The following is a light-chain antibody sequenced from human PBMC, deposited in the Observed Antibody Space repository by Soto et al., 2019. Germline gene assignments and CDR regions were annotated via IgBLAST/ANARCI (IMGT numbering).Light chain of an antibody. Sequence: QSVLTQPPSASGTPGQRVTISCSGGSSNIGSNTVNWYRQLPGTAPKLIITNDDQRPSGVPDRFSGSRSGTSASLAISGLQSEDEADYYCAAWSDSLNGVLFGGGTKLTVL. CDR2: NDD. CDR1: SSNIGSNT. J-gene: IGLJ2*01. V-gene: IGLV1-44*01. CDR3: AAWSDSLNGVL.